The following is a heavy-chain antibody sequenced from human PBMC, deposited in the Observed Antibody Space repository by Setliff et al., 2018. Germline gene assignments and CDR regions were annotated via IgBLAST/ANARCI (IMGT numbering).Heavy chain of an antibody. CDR1: GYTLSRHY. J-gene: IGHJ4*02. V-gene: IGHV1-46*01. CDR3: GRAGVAAADRKGLLDH. CDR2: INPGGGSA. D-gene: IGHD6-13*01. Sequence: ASVKVSCKATGYTLSRHYMHWVRQAPGQGLEWMGIINPGGGSASIVEKFQGRVTMTSDTSTSTVYLGLSGLTSEDTAVYYCGRAGVAAADRKGLLDHWGQGTLVTVSS.